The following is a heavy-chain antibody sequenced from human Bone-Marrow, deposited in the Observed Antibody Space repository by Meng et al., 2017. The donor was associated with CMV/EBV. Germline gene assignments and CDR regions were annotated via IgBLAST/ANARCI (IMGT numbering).Heavy chain of an antibody. CDR1: GFTFSSNW. CDR2: INSDGSST. Sequence: GESLKISCAASGFTFSSNWMHWVRQAPGKGLVWVSRINSDGSSTNYADSVKGRFPISRDNTRNTLDLQRNSLRAEATAVYYCARKMRQVWSGGGGMDVWGQGTTVTVSS. CDR3: ARKMRQVWSGGGGMDV. J-gene: IGHJ6*02. V-gene: IGHV3-74*01. D-gene: IGHD3-3*01.